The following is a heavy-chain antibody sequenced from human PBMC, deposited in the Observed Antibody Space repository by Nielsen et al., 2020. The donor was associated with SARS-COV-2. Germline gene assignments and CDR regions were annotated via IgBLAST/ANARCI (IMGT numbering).Heavy chain of an antibody. CDR3: ARVQYMATVTTYFDY. V-gene: IGHV4-39*07. CDR1: GDSITETIYY. CDR2: VYYSAST. Sequence: GSLRLSCTVSGDSITETIYYWGWIRQPPGKGLEWIGSVYYSASTYYNPSLKSRVTMSADTSKNQFSLKLSSVTAADTAVYYCARVQYMATVTTYFDYWGQGTLVTVSS. J-gene: IGHJ4*02. D-gene: IGHD4-17*01.